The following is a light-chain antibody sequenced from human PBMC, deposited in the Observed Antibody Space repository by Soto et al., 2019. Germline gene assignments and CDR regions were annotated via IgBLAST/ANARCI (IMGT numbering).Light chain of an antibody. CDR1: QNISPW. CDR2: GAS. V-gene: IGKV1-5*01. Sequence: DIQLTQSPSTLSASVGDRGTIACRASQNISPWLAWYQQKPGKAPKLLIYGASSSEGGVPSRFSGSGSGTDFTLTIRSLQPDDFATYCCQQYSTSATFGQGTKVDIK. J-gene: IGKJ1*01. CDR3: QQYSTSAT.